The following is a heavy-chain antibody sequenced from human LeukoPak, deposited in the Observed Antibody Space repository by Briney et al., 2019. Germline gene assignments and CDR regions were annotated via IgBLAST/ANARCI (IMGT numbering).Heavy chain of an antibody. J-gene: IGHJ4*02. Sequence: GGSLRLSCVASGFTFSSYAMSWVRQSPGKGLEWVSGISGGSGNTEYADSVKGRFTISRDNSKSTLYLQMNSLRAEDTAVYYCAKFYDILTGYFDYWGQGALVTVSS. CDR2: ISGGSGNT. CDR3: AKFYDILTGYFDY. CDR1: GFTFSSYA. D-gene: IGHD3-9*01. V-gene: IGHV3-23*01.